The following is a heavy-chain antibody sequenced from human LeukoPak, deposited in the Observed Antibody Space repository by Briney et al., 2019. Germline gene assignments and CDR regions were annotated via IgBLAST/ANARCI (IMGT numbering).Heavy chain of an antibody. CDR2: IKYDGSEN. CDR3: AKIEGSSWNLRDYYYYMDV. D-gene: IGHD1-1*01. V-gene: IGHV3-7*01. Sequence: GGSLRLSCVVSALTFRSYWMTWVRQAPGKGPEWVANIKYDGSENYYVDSVKGRFTISSNNAKNSLFLKMNSLRAVDTAVYYCAKIEGSSWNLRDYYYYMDVWGKGTTVTVSS. CDR1: ALTFRSYW. J-gene: IGHJ6*03.